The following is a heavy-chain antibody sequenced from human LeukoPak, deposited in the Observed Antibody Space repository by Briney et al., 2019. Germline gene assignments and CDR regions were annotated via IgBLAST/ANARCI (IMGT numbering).Heavy chain of an antibody. V-gene: IGHV3-23*01. J-gene: IGHJ4*02. CDR1: GFTFSSYA. CDR3: AARFIGYYFDY. D-gene: IGHD1-26*01. Sequence: GGSLRLSCAVSGFTFSSYAMSWVRQAPGKGLEWVSAISGSGGSTYYADSVKGRFTISRDNSKNTLYLQMNSLRAEDTAVYYCAARFIGYYFDYWGQGTLVTVSS. CDR2: ISGSGGST.